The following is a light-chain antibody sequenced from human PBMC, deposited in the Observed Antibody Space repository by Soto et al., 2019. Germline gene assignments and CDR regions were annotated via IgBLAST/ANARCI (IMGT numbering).Light chain of an antibody. J-gene: IGKJ4*02. CDR2: DAS. Sequence: EIVLTQSPATLSLSPGERATLSCRASQRVSSYLAWYQQKPGQAPRLLIYDASNRATGIPARFSGSGSGTDFTLTISGRDPEDFAVYYCQQRSNLPLTFGGGTKVDI. CDR1: QRVSSY. V-gene: IGKV3-11*01. CDR3: QQRSNLPLT.